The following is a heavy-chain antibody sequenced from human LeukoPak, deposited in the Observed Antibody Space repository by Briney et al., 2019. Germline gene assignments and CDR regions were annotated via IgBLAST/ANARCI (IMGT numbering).Heavy chain of an antibody. J-gene: IGHJ4*02. Sequence: SETLSLTCTVSGGSISSYYWSWIRQPPGKGLEWIGYIYYSGSTNYNPSLKSRVTISVDTSKIQFSLKLSSVTAADTAVYYCASIIAHSPGDYWGQGTLVTVSS. CDR1: GGSISSYY. CDR3: ASIIAHSPGDY. D-gene: IGHD1-20*01. CDR2: IYYSGST. V-gene: IGHV4-59*12.